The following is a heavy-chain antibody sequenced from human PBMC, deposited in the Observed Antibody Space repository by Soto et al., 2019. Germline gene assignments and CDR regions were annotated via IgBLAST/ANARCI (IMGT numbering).Heavy chain of an antibody. CDR3: ARVLYYGSGTSDL. Sequence: PSETLSLTSTVSGGSISSGDYYWSWIRQPPGKGLEWIGYIYYSGSAYPNPSLKSRVTISVDTSKNQFSLKLSSVTAADTAVYYCARVLYYGSGTSDLWGQGTLVTVSS. D-gene: IGHD3-10*01. J-gene: IGHJ5*02. CDR2: IYYSGSA. CDR1: GGSISSGDYY. V-gene: IGHV4-30-4*01.